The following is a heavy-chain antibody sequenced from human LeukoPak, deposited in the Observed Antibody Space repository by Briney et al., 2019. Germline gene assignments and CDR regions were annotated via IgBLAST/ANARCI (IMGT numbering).Heavy chain of an antibody. CDR2: INHSGST. CDR3: ARVTVTTSEDYFDY. D-gene: IGHD4-17*01. V-gene: IGHV4-34*01. J-gene: IGHJ4*02. CDR1: GGSFSGYY. Sequence: SETLSLTCAVYGGSFSGYYWSWIRQPPGKGLEWIGEINHSGSTNYNPSLKSRVTISVDTSKNQFSLKLSSVTAEDTAVYYCARVTVTTSEDYFDYWGQGTLVTVSS.